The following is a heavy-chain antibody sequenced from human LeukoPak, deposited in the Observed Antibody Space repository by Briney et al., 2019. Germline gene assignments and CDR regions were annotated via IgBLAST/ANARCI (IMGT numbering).Heavy chain of an antibody. CDR3: ARDGFVVPAAIELDY. CDR2: ISAYNGNT. D-gene: IGHD2-2*01. Sequence: ASVKVSCKASGYTFTSYGISWVRQAPGQGLEWMGWISAYNGNTNYAQKLQGRVTMTTDTSTSTAYMELRSLRSDDTAVYYCARDGFVVPAAIELDYWGQGTLVTASS. CDR1: GYTFTSYG. V-gene: IGHV1-18*01. J-gene: IGHJ4*02.